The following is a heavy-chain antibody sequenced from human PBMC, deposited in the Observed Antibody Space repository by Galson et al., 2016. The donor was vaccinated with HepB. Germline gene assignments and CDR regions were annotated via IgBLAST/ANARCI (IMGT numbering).Heavy chain of an antibody. J-gene: IGHJ4*02. CDR2: VRPIFGTT. Sequence: SVKVSCKASGGTFRYYSSSWVRQAPGLGLEWMGGVRPIFGTTNYAQKFQGRVTITADESTSTAFMELSSLISEDTAVYYCTRDKGGTYRFDFWGQGTPVTVSS. V-gene: IGHV1-69*13. D-gene: IGHD1-26*01. CDR1: GGTFRYYS. CDR3: TRDKGGTYRFDF.